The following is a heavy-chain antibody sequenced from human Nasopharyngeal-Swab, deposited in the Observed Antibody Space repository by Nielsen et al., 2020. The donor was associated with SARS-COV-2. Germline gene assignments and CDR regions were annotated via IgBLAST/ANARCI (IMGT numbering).Heavy chain of an antibody. J-gene: IGHJ3*02. CDR2: IKQDGSEK. V-gene: IGHV3-7*03. D-gene: IGHD3-10*01. CDR3: AIWDAFDI. Sequence: VRQAPGKGLEWVANIKQDGSEKYYVDSVKGRFTISRDNAKNSLYLQMNSLRAEDTAVYYCAIWDAFDIWGQGTMVTVSS.